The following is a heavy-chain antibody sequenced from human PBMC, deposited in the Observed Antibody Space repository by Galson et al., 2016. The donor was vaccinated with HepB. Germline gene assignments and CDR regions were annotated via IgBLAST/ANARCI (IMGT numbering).Heavy chain of an antibody. CDR1: GGTFSSYA. CDR3: ARDHRGSYYWFDP. V-gene: IGHV1-69*13. CDR2: IIPMFGTA. Sequence: SVKVSCKASGGTFSSYAIFWVRQAPGQGLEWMGGIIPMFGTANYARKFPGRVTITADESTSTAYMELSSLRFEDTAEYYCARDHRGSYYWFDPWGQGTLVTGSS. J-gene: IGHJ5*02. D-gene: IGHD1-26*01.